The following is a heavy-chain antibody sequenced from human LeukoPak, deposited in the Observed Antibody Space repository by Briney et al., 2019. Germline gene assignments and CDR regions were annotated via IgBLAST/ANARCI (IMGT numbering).Heavy chain of an antibody. Sequence: PGGSLRLSCAASGFTFSSYAMSWVRQAPGKGLEWFSAISGSGGSTYYADSVKGRFTISRDNSKNTLYLQMNSLRAEDTAVYYCAKDRFGSSWYPYYFDYWGQGTLVTVSS. CDR1: GFTFSSYA. J-gene: IGHJ4*02. CDR3: AKDRFGSSWYPYYFDY. D-gene: IGHD6-13*01. CDR2: ISGSGGST. V-gene: IGHV3-23*01.